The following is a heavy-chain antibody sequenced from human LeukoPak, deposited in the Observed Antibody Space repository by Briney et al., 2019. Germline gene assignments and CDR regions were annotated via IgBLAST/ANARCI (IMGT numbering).Heavy chain of an antibody. V-gene: IGHV7-4-1*02. CDR2: INTNTGNP. CDR1: GYTFTSYA. D-gene: IGHD2-2*02. CDR3: AREPRGGYCSSTSCYTAWFDP. Sequence: ASVKVSCKASGYTFTSYAMNWVRQAPGQGLEWMGWINTNTGNPTYAQSFTGRFVFSLDTSVSTAYLQISSLKAEDTAVYYCAREPRGGYCSSTSCYTAWFDPWGQGTLVTVSS. J-gene: IGHJ5*02.